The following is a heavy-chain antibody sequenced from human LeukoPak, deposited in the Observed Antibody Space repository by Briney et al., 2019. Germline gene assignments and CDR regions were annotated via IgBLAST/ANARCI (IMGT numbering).Heavy chain of an antibody. J-gene: IGHJ4*02. V-gene: IGHV4-59*01. CDR3: ARIRSRKWGFDY. Sequence: SETLSLTCTVSGGSISSYYWSWIRQPPGKGLEWIEYIYYSGSTNYNPSLKSRVTISVDTSKNQFSLKLSSVTAADTAVYYCARIRSRKWGFDYWGQGTLVTVSS. CDR2: IYYSGST. CDR1: GGSISSYY. D-gene: IGHD1-26*01.